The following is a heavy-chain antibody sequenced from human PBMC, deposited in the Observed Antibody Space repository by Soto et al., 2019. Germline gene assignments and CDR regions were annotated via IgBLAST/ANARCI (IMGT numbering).Heavy chain of an antibody. CDR1: GFTFSDYY. J-gene: IGHJ4*02. V-gene: IGHV3-11*01. Sequence: GGSLRLSCAASGFTFSDYYMNWIRQAPGKGLEWISCISHSGSSIYYADSVKGRLTVSRDNAENSLSLQMNSLRAEDTAVYYCARDYYGSGYFDYWGQGALVTVSS. CDR2: ISHSGSSI. D-gene: IGHD3-10*01. CDR3: ARDYYGSGYFDY.